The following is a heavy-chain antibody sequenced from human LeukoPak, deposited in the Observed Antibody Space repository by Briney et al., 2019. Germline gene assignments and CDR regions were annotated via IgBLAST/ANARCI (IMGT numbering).Heavy chain of an antibody. CDR2: IYYSGST. Sequence: SETLSLTCTVSGGSISSSNYYWGWIRQPPGKGLEWIGSIYYSGSTYYNPSLKSRVTISVDTSKNQFSPKLSSVTAADTAVYYCARRKIVATIDYWGQGTRVTVSS. V-gene: IGHV4-39*01. CDR1: GGSISSSNYY. D-gene: IGHD5-12*01. J-gene: IGHJ4*02. CDR3: ARRKIVATIDY.